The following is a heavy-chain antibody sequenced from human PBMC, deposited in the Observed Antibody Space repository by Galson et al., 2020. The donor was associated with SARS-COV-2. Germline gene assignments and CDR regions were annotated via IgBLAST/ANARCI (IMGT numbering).Heavy chain of an antibody. V-gene: IGHV2-5*01. CDR2: IYWNDDK. CDR1: GFSLSTSGVG. D-gene: IGHD6-6*01. CDR3: ARPFVQEQLRYDAFDI. Sequence: SGPTLVKPTQTLTLTCTFSGFSLSTSGVGVGWIRQPTAKALEWLALIYWNDDKRYSPSLKSRLTITKDTSKNQVVLTMTNMDPVDTATYYCARPFVQEQLRYDAFDIWGQGTMVTVSS. J-gene: IGHJ3*02.